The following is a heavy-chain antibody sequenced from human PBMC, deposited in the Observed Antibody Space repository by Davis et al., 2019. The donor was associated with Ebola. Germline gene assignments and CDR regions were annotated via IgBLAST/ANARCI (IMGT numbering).Heavy chain of an antibody. CDR2: IYYSGST. Sequence: MPSETLSPTCTVPGGSISSYYWSWIRQPPGKGREWIGYIYYSGSTNYNPSLKSRVTISVDTSKNQFSLRVRSVTAADTAVYYCVRGWTSSVTTDFYAMDAWGKGTTVIVSS. V-gene: IGHV4-59*08. D-gene: IGHD4-17*01. CDR1: GGSISSYY. J-gene: IGHJ6*04. CDR3: VRGWTSSVTTDFYAMDA.